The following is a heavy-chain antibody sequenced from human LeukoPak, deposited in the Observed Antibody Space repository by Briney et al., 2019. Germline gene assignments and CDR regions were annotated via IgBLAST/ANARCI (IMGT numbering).Heavy chain of an antibody. Sequence: GASVKVSCKASGYTFTSYGISWVGQAPGQGREWMGWISAYNGNTNYAQKLQGRVTMTTDTSTSTAYMELRSLRSDDTAVYYCARDRRYYDSSGYLFGYWGQGTLVTVSS. J-gene: IGHJ4*02. D-gene: IGHD3-22*01. V-gene: IGHV1-18*01. CDR3: ARDRRYYDSSGYLFGY. CDR2: ISAYNGNT. CDR1: GYTFTSYG.